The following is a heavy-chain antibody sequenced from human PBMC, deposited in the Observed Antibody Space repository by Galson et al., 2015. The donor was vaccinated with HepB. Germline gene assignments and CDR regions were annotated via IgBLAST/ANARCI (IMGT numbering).Heavy chain of an antibody. D-gene: IGHD6-19*01. CDR2: IKSKTDGGTT. J-gene: IGHJ6*02. CDR1: GFTFSNAW. CDR3: TTGVSGWYNYYYYGMDV. Sequence: SLRLSCAASGFTFSNAWMSWVRQAPGRGLEWVGRIKSKTDGGTTDYAAPVKGRFTISRDDSKNTLYLQMNSLKTEDTAVYYCTTGVSGWYNYYYYGMDVWGQGTTVTVSS. V-gene: IGHV3-15*01.